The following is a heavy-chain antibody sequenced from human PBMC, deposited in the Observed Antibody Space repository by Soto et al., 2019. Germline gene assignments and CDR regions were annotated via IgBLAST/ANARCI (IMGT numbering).Heavy chain of an antibody. CDR3: ARALLLWFGECAFDI. J-gene: IGHJ3*02. CDR1: GGSISSYY. Sequence: SETLSLTCTVSGGSISSYYCSWSRQPAGKGLEWIGRIYTSGSTNYNPSLKSRVTMSVDTSKNQFSLKLSSVTAADTAVYYCARALLLWFGECAFDIWGQGTMVTVSS. V-gene: IGHV4-4*07. D-gene: IGHD3-10*01. CDR2: IYTSGST.